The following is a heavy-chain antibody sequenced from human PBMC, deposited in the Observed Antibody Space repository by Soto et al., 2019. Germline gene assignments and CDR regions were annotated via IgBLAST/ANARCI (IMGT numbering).Heavy chain of an antibody. V-gene: IGHV4-30-4*01. J-gene: IGHJ4*02. D-gene: IGHD1-26*01. CDR2: IFYSGST. Sequence: QVQLQESGPGLVTPSQTLSLTCTVSGGSISSGDYYWSWIRQPPGKGLEWIGYIFYSGSTYYNPSLKSRLSISVDTSKNQFSLKLSSVTAADTAVYYCARAVRGSYYDSWGQGTLVTVSS. CDR3: ARAVRGSYYDS. CDR1: GGSISSGDYY.